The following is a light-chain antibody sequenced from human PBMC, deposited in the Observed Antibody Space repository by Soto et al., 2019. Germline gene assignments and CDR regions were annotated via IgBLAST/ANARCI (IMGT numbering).Light chain of an antibody. CDR2: KAS. Sequence: DIQMTQSPSTLSASLVDRVTIXWRASQTISSWLAWYQQKPGKAPKLLIYKASTLKSGVPSRFSGSGSGTEFTLTISSLQPDDFATYYCQHYNSYSEAFGQGTKVDIK. J-gene: IGKJ1*01. CDR3: QHYNSYSEA. V-gene: IGKV1-5*03. CDR1: QTISSW.